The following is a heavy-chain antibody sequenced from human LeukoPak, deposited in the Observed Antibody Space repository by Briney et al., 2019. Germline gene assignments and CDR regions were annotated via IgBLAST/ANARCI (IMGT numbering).Heavy chain of an antibody. CDR1: GGSISSGSYY. D-gene: IGHD3-3*01. V-gene: IGHV4-61*02. CDR3: ARYYDFWSGYYFRPGDYYYMDV. J-gene: IGHJ6*03. Sequence: SQTLSLTCTVPGGSISSGSYYWSWIRQPAGKGLEWIGRIYTSGSTNYNPSLKSRVTISVDTSKNQFSVKLSSVTAADTAVYYCARYYDFWSGYYFRPGDYYYMDVWGKGTTVTVSS. CDR2: IYTSGST.